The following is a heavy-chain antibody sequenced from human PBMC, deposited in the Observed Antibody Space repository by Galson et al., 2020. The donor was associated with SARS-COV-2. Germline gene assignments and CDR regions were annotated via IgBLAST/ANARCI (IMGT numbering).Heavy chain of an antibody. D-gene: IGHD2-2*01. V-gene: IGHV3-64D*06. CDR1: GYIITNYS. CDR2: MIHNVGTT. CDR3: LSYSSTRQND. Sequence: GGTLSLSCSVSGYIITNYSRHCFSQAPAEELEYVTAMIHNVGTTLYADSVNGRFTMSRDNSKNMFYLQLTALRLEDTAFYYCLSYSSTRQNDWGQGTLVPVSP. J-gene: IGHJ4*02.